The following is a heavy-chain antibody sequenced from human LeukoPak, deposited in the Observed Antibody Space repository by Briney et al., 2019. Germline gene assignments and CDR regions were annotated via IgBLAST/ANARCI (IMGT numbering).Heavy chain of an antibody. D-gene: IGHD3-16*01. J-gene: IGHJ3*02. CDR3: AIEFCPRGKCAFDI. Sequence: PGESLTPSCAASGFSVSISYMSWGRQAPGQGLEWVSLIYSGGSTYYADSVKGRFTISRDNSKNKVFFQMNSLRVEDTAVYYCAIEFCPRGKCAFDIWGQGTMVTVS. CDR1: GFSVSISY. V-gene: IGHV3-53*01. CDR2: IYSGGST.